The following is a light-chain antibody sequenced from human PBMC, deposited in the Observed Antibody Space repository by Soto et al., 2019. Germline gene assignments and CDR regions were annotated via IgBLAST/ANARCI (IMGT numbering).Light chain of an antibody. J-gene: IGKJ4*01. CDR2: TVS. CDR1: QGISSY. V-gene: IGKV1-9*01. CDR3: QQLNSYPLT. Sequence: IQLTQSPSSLSASVGDRVTITCRASQGISSYLAWYQQKPGKAPKLLISTVSTLQSGVPSRFRGSGSGTDFTLTISSLQPEDFATYYCQQLNSYPLTFGGGTKVEIK.